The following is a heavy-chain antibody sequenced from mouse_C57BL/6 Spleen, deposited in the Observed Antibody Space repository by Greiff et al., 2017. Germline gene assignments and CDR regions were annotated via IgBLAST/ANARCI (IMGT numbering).Heavy chain of an antibody. J-gene: IGHJ2*02. CDR3: ATAAVVADGIDY. D-gene: IGHD1-1*01. Sequence: EVQLQQSGAELVKPGASVKLSCTASGFNFNDYYMHWVKQRTEQGLEWIGRIDPGDGETKYAPKFQAKATITADTSSNTAYLQLNSLTSEDTAVYYCATAAVVADGIDYWGQGTSLTVSS. CDR2: IDPGDGET. CDR1: GFNFNDYY. V-gene: IGHV14-2*01.